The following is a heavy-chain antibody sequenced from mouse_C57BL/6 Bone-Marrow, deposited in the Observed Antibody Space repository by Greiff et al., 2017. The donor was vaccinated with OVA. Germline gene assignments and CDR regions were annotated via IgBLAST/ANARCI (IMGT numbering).Heavy chain of an antibody. D-gene: IGHD1-1*01. Sequence: DVMLLESGEGLVKPGGSLKLSCAASGFTFSSYAMSWVRQTPEKRLEWVAYISSGGDYIFYADTVKGRFTISRDNARNTLYLQMSSLTSEDTAMYYCTRDYGSPWFAYWGQGTLVTVSA. CDR3: TRDYGSPWFAY. CDR2: ISSGGDYI. CDR1: GFTFSSYA. V-gene: IGHV5-9-1*02. J-gene: IGHJ3*01.